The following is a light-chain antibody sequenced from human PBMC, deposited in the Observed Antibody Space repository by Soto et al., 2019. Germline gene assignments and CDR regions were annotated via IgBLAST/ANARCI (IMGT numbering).Light chain of an antibody. CDR2: LGS. Sequence: DIVMTQSPLSLPVTPGEPASISCRSSQSLLHSNGYNYLDWYLQKPGQSPQLLNYLGSNRASGVHDRFSGSGSGTDFTLKISRVEAEDVGVYYCMQALQTPYTFGQGTKQEIK. CDR3: MQALQTPYT. V-gene: IGKV2-28*01. J-gene: IGKJ2*01. CDR1: QSLLHSNGYNY.